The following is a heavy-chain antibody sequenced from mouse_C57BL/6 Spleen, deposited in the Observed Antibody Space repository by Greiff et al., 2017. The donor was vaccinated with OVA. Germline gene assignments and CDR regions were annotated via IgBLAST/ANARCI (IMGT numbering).Heavy chain of an antibody. CDR3: TLYGSSYVPFAY. CDR2: IDPETGGT. CDR1: GYTFTDYE. Sequence: QVQLQQSGAELVRPGASVTLSCKASGYTFTDYEMHWVKQTPVHGLEWIGAIDPETGGTAYNQKFKGKAILTADKSSSPAYMELRILTSEASAVYACTLYGSSYVPFAYGGQGTLVTVSA. V-gene: IGHV1-15*01. D-gene: IGHD1-1*01. J-gene: IGHJ3*01.